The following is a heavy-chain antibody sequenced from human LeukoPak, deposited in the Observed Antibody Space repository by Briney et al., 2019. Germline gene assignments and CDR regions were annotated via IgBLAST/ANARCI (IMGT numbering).Heavy chain of an antibody. CDR3: ATTVTHYYYGMDV. CDR1: GYSFTSYW. V-gene: IGHV5-51*01. CDR2: IYPGDSDT. D-gene: IGHD4-11*01. Sequence: PGESLKISCKGSGYSFTSYWIGWVRQMPGKGLEWMGIIYPGDSDTRYSPSFQGQVTISADKSISTAYLQWSSLKASDTAMYYCATTVTHYYYGMDVWGQGTTVTVSS. J-gene: IGHJ6*02.